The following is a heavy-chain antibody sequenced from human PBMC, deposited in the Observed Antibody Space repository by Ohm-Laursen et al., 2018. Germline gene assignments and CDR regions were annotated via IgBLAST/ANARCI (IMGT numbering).Heavy chain of an antibody. V-gene: IGHV3-21*01. CDR2: LRSSSSYI. CDR3: ALTTWFGELLSPYYFDY. CDR1: VFTFSSYR. D-gene: IGHD3-10*01. J-gene: IGHJ4*02. Sequence: SLSLSCPSSVFTFSSYRMNWVRPPPGPGLAWVSSLRSSSSYIYYPYSVKGRFTISRDNAKNSLYLQMNSLRAEDTAVYYCALTTWFGELLSPYYFDYWGQGTLVTVSS.